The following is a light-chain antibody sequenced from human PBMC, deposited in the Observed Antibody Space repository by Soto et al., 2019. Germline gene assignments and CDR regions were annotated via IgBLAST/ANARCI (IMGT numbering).Light chain of an antibody. J-gene: IGKJ2*01. V-gene: IGKV1-5*01. CDR2: DGS. Sequence: DIQMTQSPSTLSASIGDRVTLTCRASQSLTGRLAWYQQKPGRPPKLLIYDGSILESGVPSRFSGSESGTDFTLTISSLRPDGFATFYCQQYKVYPYTFGQGTRLDI. CDR1: QSLTGR. CDR3: QQYKVYPYT.